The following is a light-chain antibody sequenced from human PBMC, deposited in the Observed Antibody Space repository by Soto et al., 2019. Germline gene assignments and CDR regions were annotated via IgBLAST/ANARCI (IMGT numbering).Light chain of an antibody. CDR1: QSISRT. Sequence: SVVAVSLKKGERGTVSCRASQSISRTLAWYQQKSGQPPRLLIYDASTRATGFPARFSGSGSGTEFTLTISCLFPEEVAVHDRPPLWKLPLKTFSHGGKVDTK. V-gene: IGKV3D-15*01. CDR3: PPLWKLPLKT. J-gene: IGKJ1*01. CDR2: DAS.